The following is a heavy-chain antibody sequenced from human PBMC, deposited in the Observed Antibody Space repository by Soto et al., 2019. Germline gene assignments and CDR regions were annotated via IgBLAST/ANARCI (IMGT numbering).Heavy chain of an antibody. Sequence: QLQLQESGPGLVKPSETLSLTCTVSGGSISSSSYYWGWIRQPPGKGLEWIGSIYYSGSTYYNPSLKSRVTISVDTSKNQFSLKLSSVTAADTAVYYCATLQYSSGWFFDYWGQGTLVTVSS. CDR2: IYYSGST. CDR3: ATLQYSSGWFFDY. D-gene: IGHD6-19*01. V-gene: IGHV4-39*01. CDR1: GGSISSSSYY. J-gene: IGHJ4*02.